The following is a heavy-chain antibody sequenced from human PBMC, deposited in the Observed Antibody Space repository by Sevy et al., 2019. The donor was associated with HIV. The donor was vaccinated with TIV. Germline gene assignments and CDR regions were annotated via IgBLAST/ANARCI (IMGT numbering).Heavy chain of an antibody. CDR3: AGENAWGRGYP. D-gene: IGHD1-26*01. J-gene: IGHJ5*02. V-gene: IGHV4-59*08. CDR2: IYYNGHI. Sequence: SETLSLTCTVSGGSITSLYWNWIRQPPGKGLEWIANIYYNGHINYNPSLKSRVTLSPDTSKKQFSLRLSSVTAADTAMYYCAGENAWGRGYPGGQGTLVTVSS. CDR1: GGSITSLY.